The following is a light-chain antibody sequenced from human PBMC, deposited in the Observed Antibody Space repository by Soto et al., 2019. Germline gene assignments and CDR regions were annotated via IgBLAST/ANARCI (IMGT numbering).Light chain of an antibody. V-gene: IGLV2-14*01. J-gene: IGLJ1*01. Sequence: QSVLTQPASVSGSPGQSITISCTGTSSDVGGYNYVSWYQQHPGKAPKLMIYDVSNRPSGVSNRFSGSKSGNTASLTISGLQAEDEADYYCSSDTSTPTVFGTGNKVTVL. CDR3: SSDTSTPTV. CDR2: DVS. CDR1: SSDVGGYNY.